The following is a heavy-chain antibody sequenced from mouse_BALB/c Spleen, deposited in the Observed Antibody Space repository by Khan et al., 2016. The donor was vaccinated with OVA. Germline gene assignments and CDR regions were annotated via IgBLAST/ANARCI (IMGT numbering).Heavy chain of an antibody. CDR2: MWAGGRT. Sequence: QVQLKESGPGLVAPSQSLSITCTVSGFSLTNYGVHWVRQPPGKGLEWLGVMWAGGRTNYNSALMSRLSITKDNSKSQVFLKVNSLQTDDTAIYDGARPNYGSAWFAYWGQGTLVTVSA. D-gene: IGHD1-1*01. J-gene: IGHJ3*01. CDR1: GFSLTNYG. V-gene: IGHV2-9*02. CDR3: ARPNYGSAWFAY.